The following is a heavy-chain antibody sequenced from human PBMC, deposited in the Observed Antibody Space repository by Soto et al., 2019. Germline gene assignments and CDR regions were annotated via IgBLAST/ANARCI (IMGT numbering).Heavy chain of an antibody. CDR1: GFTFSTYT. Sequence: GGSLRLSCAASGFTFSTYTMHWVRQAPGKGLEYVSAIRSDGDNTYYANSVKGRFTISRDNSKNTLYLQMGSLRAEDMAVYYCAVYDFWSGSWAFDYWGQGTLVTAPQ. V-gene: IGHV3-64*01. D-gene: IGHD3-3*01. CDR3: AVYDFWSGSWAFDY. CDR2: IRSDGDNT. J-gene: IGHJ4*02.